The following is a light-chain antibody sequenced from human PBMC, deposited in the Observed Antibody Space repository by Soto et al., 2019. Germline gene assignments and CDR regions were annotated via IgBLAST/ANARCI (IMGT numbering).Light chain of an antibody. CDR3: SSYTSTSALVV. CDR1: SSDVGSFNY. CDR2: EVT. J-gene: IGLJ2*01. Sequence: QSVLTQPASVSGSPGQSITISCTGTSSDVGSFNYVSWYQQHPGKAPKLMIYEVTTRPSGVSNRFSGSKSGNTASLTISGLQAEDEADYYCSSYTSTSALVVIGGGTQLTVL. V-gene: IGLV2-14*01.